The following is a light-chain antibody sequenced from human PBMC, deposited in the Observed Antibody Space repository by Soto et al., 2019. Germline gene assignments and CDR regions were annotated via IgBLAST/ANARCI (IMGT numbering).Light chain of an antibody. J-gene: IGKJ4*01. V-gene: IGKV3-20*01. Sequence: EVGLTQSPGTLSLSPGERATLSCRASQSVSSSYLAWYQQKPGQAPRLLIYGASSRATGIPDRFSGSGSGTDFTLTISRLEPEDFAVYYCQQYGSSPGTFGGGTKVDIK. CDR2: GAS. CDR1: QSVSSSY. CDR3: QQYGSSPGT.